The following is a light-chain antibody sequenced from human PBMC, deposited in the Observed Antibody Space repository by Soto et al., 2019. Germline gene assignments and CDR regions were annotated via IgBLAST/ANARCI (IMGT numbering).Light chain of an antibody. CDR2: GAS. CDR3: KEYGSYWT. V-gene: IGKV1-5*01. J-gene: IGKJ1*01. Sequence: DIQMTQSPSTLSASVGDRVTITCRASQSITNWLAWYQQKPGKAPKLLICGASTLESGVPSRFSGSGSGTEFTLTIFTLQSDDFATYLGKEYGSYWTLGQGTKVDIK. CDR1: QSITNW.